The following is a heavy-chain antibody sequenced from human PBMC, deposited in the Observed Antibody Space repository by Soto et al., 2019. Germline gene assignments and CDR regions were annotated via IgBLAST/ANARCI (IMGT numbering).Heavy chain of an antibody. J-gene: IGHJ1*01. CDR1: GYTFTSYG. V-gene: IGHV1-18*01. Sequence: RASVKVSCKASGYTFTSYGISWVRQAPGQGLEWMGWISAYNGNTNYAQKLQGRVTMTTDTSTSTAYMELRSLRSDDTAVYYCARDAPSPISYYDSSGYYSRPPSIQHWGQGTLVTVSS. D-gene: IGHD3-22*01. CDR3: ARDAPSPISYYDSSGYYSRPPSIQH. CDR2: ISAYNGNT.